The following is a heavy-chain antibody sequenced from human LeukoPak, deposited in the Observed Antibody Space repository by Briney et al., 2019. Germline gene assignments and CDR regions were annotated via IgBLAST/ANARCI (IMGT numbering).Heavy chain of an antibody. D-gene: IGHD6-19*01. CDR3: ARVGIAVAGSFDY. Sequence: GGSLRLSCAASGFTFSSYAMHWVRQAPGKGLEWVSSISSSSSYIYYADSVKGRFTISRDNAKNSLYLQMNSLRAEDTAVYYCARVGIAVAGSFDYWGQGTLVTVSS. V-gene: IGHV3-21*01. J-gene: IGHJ4*02. CDR2: ISSSSSYI. CDR1: GFTFSSYA.